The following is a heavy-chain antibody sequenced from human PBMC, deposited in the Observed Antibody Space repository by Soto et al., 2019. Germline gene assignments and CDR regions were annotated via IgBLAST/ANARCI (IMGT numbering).Heavy chain of an antibody. Sequence: QLQLQESVPGLVKPSETLSLTCTVSGGSISSSSYYWGWIRQPPGKGLEWIGSIYYSGSTYYNPSLKSRVTISVDTSKIHFSMKLSSVTDADSAVYYCARIHLAQYYDIFAGYSTYYFDYWGQGTMVTVSS. V-gene: IGHV4-39*01. CDR3: ARIHLAQYYDIFAGYSTYYFDY. J-gene: IGHJ4*02. CDR1: GGSISSSSYY. CDR2: IYYSGST. D-gene: IGHD3-9*01.